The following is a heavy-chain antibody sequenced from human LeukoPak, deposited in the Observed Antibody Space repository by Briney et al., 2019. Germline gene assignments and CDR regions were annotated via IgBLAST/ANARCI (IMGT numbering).Heavy chain of an antibody. J-gene: IGHJ6*02. Sequence: GGSLRLSCAASGFTFSSYVMSWVRQAPGKGLDWVSAISGSGAGTYYADSVRGRFIISRDNSKNTLYLQMNSLRAEDTAVYYCAKGWYRGGGMDVWGQGTTVTVSS. CDR3: AKGWYRGGGMDV. D-gene: IGHD6-13*01. CDR1: GFTFSSYV. V-gene: IGHV3-23*01. CDR2: ISGSGAGT.